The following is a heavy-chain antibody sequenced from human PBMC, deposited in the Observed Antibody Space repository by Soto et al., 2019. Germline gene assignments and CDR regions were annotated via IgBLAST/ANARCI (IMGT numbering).Heavy chain of an antibody. Sequence: VGSLRLSCEASVFTFSGYGMHCVRHSPGKWLEWVAVISYYGTNEYYEDSVKGRFTISRDNSKNTLYLQMNSLRIEDTAVYFCAKEDTSGRYSLEYWGQGSQVSVSS. CDR1: VFTFSGYG. J-gene: IGHJ4*02. V-gene: IGHV3-30*18. D-gene: IGHD1-26*01. CDR2: ISYYGTNE. CDR3: AKEDTSGRYSLEY.